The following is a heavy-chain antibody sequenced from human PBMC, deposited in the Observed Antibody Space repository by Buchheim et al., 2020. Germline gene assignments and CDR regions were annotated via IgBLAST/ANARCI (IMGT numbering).Heavy chain of an antibody. J-gene: IGHJ6*04. CDR3: ARGISGLDV. CDR2: IGAGGGST. D-gene: IGHD1-14*01. CDR1: GFTFSNNG. Sequence: EVLLLESGGGLVQPGESLRLACAASGFTFSNNGMTWVRQAPGKGLEWVSGIGAGGGSTYYADSVQGRFTISRDNSRNTLYLQMNSLGAEDTAVYYCARGISGLDVWGKGTT. V-gene: IGHV3-23*01.